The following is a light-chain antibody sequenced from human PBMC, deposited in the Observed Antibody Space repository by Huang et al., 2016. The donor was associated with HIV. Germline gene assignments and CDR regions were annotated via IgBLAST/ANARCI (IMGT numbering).Light chain of an antibody. Sequence: EIVLTQSPGTLSLSPGERATLSCRASQRVSSSYLAWYQQKPGQAPRLLIYGASSRATGIPDRFSGSGSGTDFTLTISRLEPEDFAVYYCQQYGSSPSFGGGTKVEIK. CDR1: QRVSSSY. J-gene: IGKJ4*01. V-gene: IGKV3-20*01. CDR3: QQYGSSPS. CDR2: GAS.